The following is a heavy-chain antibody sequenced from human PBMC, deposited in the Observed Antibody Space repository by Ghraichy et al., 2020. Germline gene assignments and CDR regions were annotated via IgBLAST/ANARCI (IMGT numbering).Heavy chain of an antibody. J-gene: IGHJ6*02. D-gene: IGHD3-10*01. Sequence: SETLSLTCTVSGGSISSYYWSWIRQPPGKGLEWIGYIYYSGSTNYNPSLKSRVTISVDTSKNQFSLKLSSVTAADTAVYYCARVFGYGSGSFNYYYYGMDVWGQGTTVTVSS. CDR1: GGSISSYY. CDR2: IYYSGST. CDR3: ARVFGYGSGSFNYYYYGMDV. V-gene: IGHV4-59*01.